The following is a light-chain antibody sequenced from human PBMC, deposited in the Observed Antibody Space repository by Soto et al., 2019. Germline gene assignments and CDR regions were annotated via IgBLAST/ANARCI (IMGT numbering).Light chain of an antibody. CDR2: EVY. Sequence: QSVLTQPRSVSGSPGQSVTISCTGSGSDIGGYNYVSWFQQYPGKAPKLIIYEVYKWPSGVPDRFSGSKSGYTASLTISGLQAEDEADYYCCSYAGTFTWVFGGGTQLTVL. J-gene: IGLJ3*02. CDR1: GSDIGGYNY. V-gene: IGLV2-11*01. CDR3: CSYAGTFTWV.